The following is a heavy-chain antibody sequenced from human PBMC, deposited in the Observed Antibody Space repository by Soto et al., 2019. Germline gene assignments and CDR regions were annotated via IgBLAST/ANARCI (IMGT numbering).Heavy chain of an antibody. J-gene: IGHJ4*02. Sequence: GESLKISCNVSGYSFSSDWIGWVGQMPGKGLEWMGTLYPGDSDTRYSPSFQGQVTISADKSISTAYLQWSRLKASDTAMYYCARQGNGGEGFDFWGQGTLVTVSS. CDR1: GYSFSSDW. CDR2: LYPGDSDT. D-gene: IGHD3-10*01. CDR3: ARQGNGGEGFDF. V-gene: IGHV5-51*01.